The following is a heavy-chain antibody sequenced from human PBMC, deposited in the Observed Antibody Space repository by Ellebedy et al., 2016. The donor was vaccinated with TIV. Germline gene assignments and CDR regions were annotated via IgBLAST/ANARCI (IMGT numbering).Heavy chain of an antibody. D-gene: IGHD6-13*01. V-gene: IGHV4-59*08. Sequence: MPSETLSLTCTVSGGSISTYYWSWIRQPPGKGLEWIGFIFYSGSPNYNPSLESRVTISVDTSRNQFALKLSSVTAADTAVYYCARRGGSGTGPYYFDYWGQGTLVTVSS. CDR2: IFYSGSP. CDR1: GGSISTYY. J-gene: IGHJ4*02. CDR3: ARRGGSGTGPYYFDY.